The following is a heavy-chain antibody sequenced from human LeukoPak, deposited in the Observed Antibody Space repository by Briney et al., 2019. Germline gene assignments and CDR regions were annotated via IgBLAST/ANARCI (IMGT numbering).Heavy chain of an antibody. CDR3: ARVLNGGRFLEWLGTGERRNYMDV. CDR2: INPNSGGT. V-gene: IGHV1-2*02. CDR1: GYTFTGYY. J-gene: IGHJ6*03. Sequence: GASVKVSCKASGYTFTGYYMHWVRQAPGQGLEWMGWINPNSGGTNYAQKFQGRVTMTRDTSISTAYMELSRLRSDDTAVYYCARVLNGGRFLEWLGTGERRNYMDVWGKGTTVTVSS. D-gene: IGHD3-3*01.